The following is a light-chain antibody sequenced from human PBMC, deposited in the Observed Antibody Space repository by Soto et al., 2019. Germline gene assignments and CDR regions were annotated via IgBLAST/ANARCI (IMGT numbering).Light chain of an antibody. CDR1: SSNIGAGYD. V-gene: IGLV1-40*01. CDR2: SSV. CDR3: QSYDSRLNGYV. J-gene: IGLJ1*01. Sequence: QSVLTQPPSVSGAPGQGVTISCTRSSSNIGAGYDVHWYQQLPRTAPKLLIYSSVNRPSGVPDRFSASKSGTSASLAITGLRPEDEADYYCQSYDSRLNGYVFGTGTKVTVL.